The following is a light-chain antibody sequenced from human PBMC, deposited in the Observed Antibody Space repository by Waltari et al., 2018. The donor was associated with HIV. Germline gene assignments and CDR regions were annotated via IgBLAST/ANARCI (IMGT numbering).Light chain of an antibody. V-gene: IGKV3-15*01. CDR3: QQYKNWPPLT. CDR1: PSIDDK. J-gene: IGKJ1*01. Sequence: TVITQSLVTLSAPPGATVTLSCTPRPSIDDKLAWYQQKPGQSPRLLIYAASTGATSVPGRFSGSGSGTQFTLTISNLQSEDSAVYYCQQYKNWPPLTFGQGTKVEIK. CDR2: AAS.